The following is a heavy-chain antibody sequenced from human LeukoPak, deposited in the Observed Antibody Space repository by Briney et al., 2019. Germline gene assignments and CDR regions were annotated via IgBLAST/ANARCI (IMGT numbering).Heavy chain of an antibody. CDR3: ARDLSLVRGVITFDY. Sequence: ASVKVSCKASGYTFTSYYMHWVRQAPGQGLVWMGWINPNSGGTNYAQKFQGRVTMTRDTSISTAYMELSRLRSDDTAVYYCARDLSLVRGVITFDYWGQGTLVTVSS. V-gene: IGHV1-2*02. J-gene: IGHJ4*02. D-gene: IGHD3-10*01. CDR2: INPNSGGT. CDR1: GYTFTSYY.